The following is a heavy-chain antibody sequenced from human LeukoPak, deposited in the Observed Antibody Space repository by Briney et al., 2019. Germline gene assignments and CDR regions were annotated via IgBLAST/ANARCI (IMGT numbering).Heavy chain of an antibody. Sequence: SETLSLTCTVSGGSISSSSYYWGWIRQPPGKGLEWIGSIYYSGSTYYNPSLKSRVTISVDTSKNQFSLKLSSVTAADTAVYYCARDGAVQQLAHARPAILDYWGQGTLVTVSS. J-gene: IGHJ4*02. CDR3: ARDGAVQQLAHARPAILDY. CDR2: IYYSGST. V-gene: IGHV4-39*07. CDR1: GGSISSSSYY. D-gene: IGHD6-6*01.